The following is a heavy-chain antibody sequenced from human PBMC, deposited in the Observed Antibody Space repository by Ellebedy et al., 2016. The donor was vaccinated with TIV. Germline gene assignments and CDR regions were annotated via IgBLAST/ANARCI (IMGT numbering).Heavy chain of an antibody. CDR2: ISGSASNT. J-gene: IGHJ4*02. CDR1: GFTFSDYA. V-gene: IGHV3-23*01. D-gene: IGHD1-26*01. Sequence: GGSLSLSXAASGFTFSDYAMHWVRQAPGKGLEWVSAISGSASNTYYADSVKGRVTISRDNSKNTLYLEMNSLRAEETAVYYCAKGSWELLSAFENWGQGTLVTVSS. CDR3: AKGSWELLSAFEN.